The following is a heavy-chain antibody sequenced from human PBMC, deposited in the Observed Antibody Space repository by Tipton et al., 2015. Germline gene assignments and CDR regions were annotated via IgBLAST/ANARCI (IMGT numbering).Heavy chain of an antibody. V-gene: IGHV3-73*01. CDR3: TRGVSGYDTFYYYGMDV. J-gene: IGHJ6*02. CDR1: GFTFSGSA. D-gene: IGHD5-12*01. Sequence: SLRLSCAASGFTFSGSAMHWVRQASGKGLEWVGRIRSRANTYATTYAASVKGRFTISRDDSKNTAYLQMNSLKTEDTAVYYCTRGVSGYDTFYYYGMDVWGPGTTVTVSS. CDR2: IRSRANTYAT.